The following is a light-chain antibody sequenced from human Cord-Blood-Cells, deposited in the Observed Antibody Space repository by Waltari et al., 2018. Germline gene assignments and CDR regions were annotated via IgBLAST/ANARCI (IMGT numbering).Light chain of an antibody. V-gene: IGKV4-1*01. CDR1: QSVLYSYNNKNY. J-gene: IGKJ3*01. CDR2: WAS. Sequence: DIVMTQSPDSLAVSLGERATINCKSSQSVLYSYNNKNYLAWYQQKPGQPPKLLIYWASTRESGVPDRFSGSGSGTDFTLTISSLQAEDVAVYYCQQYYSLLTFGPGTKVDIK. CDR3: QQYYSLLT.